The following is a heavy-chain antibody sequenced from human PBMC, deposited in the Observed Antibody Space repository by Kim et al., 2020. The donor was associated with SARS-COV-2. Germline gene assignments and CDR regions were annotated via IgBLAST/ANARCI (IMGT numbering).Heavy chain of an antibody. Sequence: DSVKCRFTISRDNSKNTLYLQMNSLRAEDTAVYYCAKGIAVAGTDYFDYWGQGTLVTVSS. D-gene: IGHD6-19*01. J-gene: IGHJ4*02. CDR3: AKGIAVAGTDYFDY. V-gene: IGHV3-23*01.